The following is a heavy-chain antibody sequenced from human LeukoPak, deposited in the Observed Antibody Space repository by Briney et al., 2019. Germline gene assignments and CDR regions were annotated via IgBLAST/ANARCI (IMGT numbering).Heavy chain of an antibody. D-gene: IGHD1-7*01. CDR3: ISPPWDNWNYGA. V-gene: IGHV3-15*01. Sequence: KTGGSLRLSCVASGFTFSNAWMTWVRQAPGKGLEWVGRIKSNGHGGTTDNAAPVKGRFIISRDDSKNMMYLQMNSLKTEDTAVYYCISPPWDNWNYGAWGQGTLVTVSS. CDR2: IKSNGHGGTT. CDR1: GFTFSNAW. J-gene: IGHJ5*02.